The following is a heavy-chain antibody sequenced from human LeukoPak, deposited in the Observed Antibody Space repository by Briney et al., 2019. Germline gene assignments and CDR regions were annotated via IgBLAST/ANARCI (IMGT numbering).Heavy chain of an antibody. CDR1: GYSFSSYW. CDR2: IDPSDSYT. V-gene: IGHV5-10-1*01. Sequence: GESLKISCKGSGYSFSSYWITWVRQMPGKGLEWMGRIDPSDSYTNYSPSFEGHVTISADKAISTAYVQWSSLKASDTAIYYCATSRRWFGSPYWRQGTLVTVSS. CDR3: ATSRRWFGSPY. J-gene: IGHJ4*02. D-gene: IGHD3-10*01.